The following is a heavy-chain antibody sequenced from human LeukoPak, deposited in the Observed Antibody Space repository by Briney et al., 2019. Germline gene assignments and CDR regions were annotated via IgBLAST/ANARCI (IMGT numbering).Heavy chain of an antibody. CDR1: GFTFTNYF. Sequence: GGSLRLSCAASGFTFTNYFMHWVRQAPGKGLVWVSRINSDGTSTMYADSVKGRFTISRDNTKNTLYLQMNSLRDEDTAVYSCARRVDATRWFDPWGQGSLVTVSS. V-gene: IGHV3-74*03. CDR3: ARRVDATRWFDP. CDR2: INSDGTST. J-gene: IGHJ5*02. D-gene: IGHD2-15*01.